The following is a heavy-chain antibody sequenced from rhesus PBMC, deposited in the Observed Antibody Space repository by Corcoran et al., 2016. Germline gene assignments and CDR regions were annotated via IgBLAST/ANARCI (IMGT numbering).Heavy chain of an antibody. Sequence: QVQLQESGPGLVKPSETLSLTCAVSGYSISSGYYWGWIRPPPGQGLEYLGYISGSSGCTYYNPSLKSRVTISKDTSKNQFALKLSSVTAADTAVYYCARRPYYYDSGYFYWGQGVLVTVSS. CDR2: ISGSSGCT. CDR1: GYSISSGYY. CDR3: ARRPYYYDSGYFY. D-gene: IGHD3-28*01. J-gene: IGHJ4*01. V-gene: IGHV4-99*01.